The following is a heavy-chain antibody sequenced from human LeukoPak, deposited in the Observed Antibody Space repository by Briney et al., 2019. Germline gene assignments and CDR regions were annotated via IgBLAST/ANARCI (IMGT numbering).Heavy chain of an antibody. CDR1: GFTFSSYD. Sequence: GGSLRLSCAASGFTFSSYDMHWVRQATGKGLEWVSAIGTAGDTYYPGSVKGRFTISRENAKNSLYLQMNSLRAGDTAVYYCARGASYSSSQGVAFDIWGQGTMVTVSS. J-gene: IGHJ3*02. V-gene: IGHV3-13*01. CDR3: ARGASYSSSQGVAFDI. D-gene: IGHD6-13*01. CDR2: IGTAGDT.